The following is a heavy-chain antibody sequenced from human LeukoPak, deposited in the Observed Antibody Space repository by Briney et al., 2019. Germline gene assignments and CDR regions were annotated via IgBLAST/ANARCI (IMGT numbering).Heavy chain of an antibody. Sequence: SETLSLTCAVYGGSFSGYYWSWIRQPPGKGLEWIGEINHSGSTNYNPSLKSRVTISVDTSKNQFSLKLSSVTAAGTAVYYCARVLLWFGKLFMEDAFDIWGQGTMVTVSS. CDR1: GGSFSGYY. CDR3: ARVLLWFGKLFMEDAFDI. V-gene: IGHV4-34*01. J-gene: IGHJ3*02. D-gene: IGHD3-10*01. CDR2: INHSGST.